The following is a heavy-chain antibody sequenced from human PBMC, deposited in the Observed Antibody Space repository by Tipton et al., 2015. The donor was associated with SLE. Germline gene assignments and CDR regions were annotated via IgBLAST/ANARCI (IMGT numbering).Heavy chain of an antibody. CDR2: IYYNGGS. CDR1: SASVSSGSYY. Sequence: TLSLTCTVSSASVSSGSYYWSWIRQPPGQGLEWLGQIYYNGGSNTNPPLESRVTISLDTSRNQFSLILTSVTAADTAVYYCARDSVGFDPWGQGALVTVSS. CDR3: ARDSVGFDP. J-gene: IGHJ5*02. V-gene: IGHV4-61*01. D-gene: IGHD2-15*01.